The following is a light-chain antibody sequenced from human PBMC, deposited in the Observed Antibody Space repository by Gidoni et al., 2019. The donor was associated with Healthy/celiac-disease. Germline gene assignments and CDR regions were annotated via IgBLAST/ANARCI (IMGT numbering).Light chain of an antibody. CDR2: KAS. CDR1: QSISSR. CDR3: QQYNSYSPIT. V-gene: IGKV1-5*03. J-gene: IGKJ5*01. Sequence: IQVTQSHSTLSASVGDRVTITCRASQSISSRLAWYQQKPGKAPKLLIYKASSLESGVPSRFSGSGSGTEFTLTISSLQPDDFATYYCQQYNSYSPITFGQGTRLEIK.